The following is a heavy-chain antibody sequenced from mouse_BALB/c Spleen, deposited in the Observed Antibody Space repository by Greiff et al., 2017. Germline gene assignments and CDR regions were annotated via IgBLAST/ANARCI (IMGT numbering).Heavy chain of an antibody. CDR3: ARDDGSSYGWFAY. D-gene: IGHD1-1*01. Sequence: EVHLVESGGGLVQPGGSLKLSCAASGFTFSSYGMSWVRQTPDKRLELVATINSNGGSTYYPDSVKGRFTISRDNAKNTLYLQMSSLKSEDTAMYYCARDDGSSYGWFAYWGQGTLVTVSA. CDR2: INSNGGST. CDR1: GFTFSSYG. J-gene: IGHJ3*01. V-gene: IGHV5-6-3*01.